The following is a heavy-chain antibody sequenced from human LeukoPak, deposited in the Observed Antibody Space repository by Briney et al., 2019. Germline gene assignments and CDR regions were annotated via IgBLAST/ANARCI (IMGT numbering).Heavy chain of an antibody. V-gene: IGHV4-4*07. J-gene: IGHJ4*02. Sequence: SETLSLTCIVSGGSISSYYWSWIRQPAGKGLEWIGRIYTSGSTNYNPSLKSRVTMSVDMSQNQFSLKLSSVTAADTAVYYCARDKPYYYGSGSFQYYFDYWGQGTLVTVS. CDR2: IYTSGST. D-gene: IGHD3-10*01. CDR3: ARDKPYYYGSGSFQYYFDY. CDR1: GGSISSYY.